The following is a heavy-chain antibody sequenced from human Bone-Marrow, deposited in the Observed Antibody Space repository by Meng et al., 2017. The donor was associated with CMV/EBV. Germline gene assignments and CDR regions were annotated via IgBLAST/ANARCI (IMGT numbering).Heavy chain of an antibody. CDR1: GFTFSSYS. V-gene: IGHV3-21*01. D-gene: IGHD3-3*01. CDR2: ISSSSSYI. Sequence: GGSLRLSCAASGFTFSSYSMNWVRQAPGKGLEWVSSISSSSSYIYYADSVKGRFTISRDNAKNSLYLQMNSLRAEDTAVYYCARDITIFGVVTPQRALGGFDYWGQGTLVTVSS. J-gene: IGHJ4*02. CDR3: ARDITIFGVVTPQRALGGFDY.